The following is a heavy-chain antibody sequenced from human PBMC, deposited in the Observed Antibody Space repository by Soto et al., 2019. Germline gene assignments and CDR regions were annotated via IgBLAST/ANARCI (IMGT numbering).Heavy chain of an antibody. CDR3: AASLSTQYYDSSGYYPAFDI. D-gene: IGHD3-22*01. J-gene: IGHJ3*02. Sequence: SETLSLTCDVSGDSISSSGSSWNWIRQPPGKALEWIGFTYHSGSTYYNPSLESRVTISVDRSKNQFSLKLKSVTAADRAVYYCAASLSTQYYDSSGYYPAFDIWGQGIMVT. V-gene: IGHV4-30-2*01. CDR2: TYHSGST. CDR1: GDSISSSGSS.